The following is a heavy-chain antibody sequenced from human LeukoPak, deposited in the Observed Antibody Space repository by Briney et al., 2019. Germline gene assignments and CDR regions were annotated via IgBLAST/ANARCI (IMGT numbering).Heavy chain of an antibody. CDR2: INPNSGGT. Sequence: VASVKASCKAPGYTFTGYSMHLVRQAPGQVLECMGCINPNSGGTNYAQKFQGWVTMTRDTSISTAYMELSRLRSDDTAVYYCARDPHYGDFDYYYYGMDVWGQGTTVTVSS. D-gene: IGHD4-17*01. V-gene: IGHV1-2*04. J-gene: IGHJ6*02. CDR1: GYTFTGYS. CDR3: ARDPHYGDFDYYYYGMDV.